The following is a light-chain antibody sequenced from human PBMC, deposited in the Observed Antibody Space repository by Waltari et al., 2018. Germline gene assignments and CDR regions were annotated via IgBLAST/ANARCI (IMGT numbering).Light chain of an antibody. V-gene: IGKV3-11*01. J-gene: IGKJ1*01. CDR2: DAS. Sequence: EIVLTQSPGTLSLSPGERATLSCRASPSISTYLAWSQQKPGQAPRLLLYDASNRATGIPARFTGSGSGTDFTLTISSLEHEDFAVYYCQHRTNWPPWTFGHGTKLEIK. CDR3: QHRTNWPPWT. CDR1: PSISTY.